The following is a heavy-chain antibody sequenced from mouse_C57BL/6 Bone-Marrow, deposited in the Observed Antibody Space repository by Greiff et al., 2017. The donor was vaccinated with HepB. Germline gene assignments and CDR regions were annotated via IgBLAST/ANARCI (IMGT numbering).Heavy chain of an antibody. CDR3: AIHYYGSSYNWYFDV. J-gene: IGHJ1*03. Sequence: QVQLQQPGAELVKPGASVKVSCKASGYTFTSYWMHWVKQRPGQGLEWIGRLHPSDSDTNYNPKFKGKATLTVDKSSSTAYMQLSSLTSEDSAVYYCAIHYYGSSYNWYFDVWGTGTTVTVAS. V-gene: IGHV1-74*01. D-gene: IGHD1-1*01. CDR2: LHPSDSDT. CDR1: GYTFTSYW.